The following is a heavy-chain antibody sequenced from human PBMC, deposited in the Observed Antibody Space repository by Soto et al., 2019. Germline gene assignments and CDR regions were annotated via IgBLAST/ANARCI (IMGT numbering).Heavy chain of an antibody. Sequence: SETLSLTFSVSGGSIRSGEYYWNWIRQQPGKGLEWIGYIDYSGSTYYTPSVKSRVTTSIDTSKNQFSLKLSSVTAADTAVYYCARARVVTAIGYYYMDVWGQGTTVPSP. CDR3: ARARVVTAIGYYYMDV. CDR2: IDYSGST. J-gene: IGHJ6*02. V-gene: IGHV4-31*03. D-gene: IGHD2-21*02. CDR1: GGSIRSGEYY.